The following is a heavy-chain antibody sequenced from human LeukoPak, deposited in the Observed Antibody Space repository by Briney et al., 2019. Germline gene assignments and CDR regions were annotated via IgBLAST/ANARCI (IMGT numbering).Heavy chain of an antibody. CDR1: GGSISSSSYY. CDR2: IYYSGST. Sequence: PSETLSLTCTVSGGSISSSSYYWGWIRQPPGKGPEWIGSIYYSGSTYYNPSLKSRVTISVDTSKNQFSLKLSSVTAADTAVYYCARVGRYCSSTSCYSGLVFYYYYYMDVWGKGTTVTVSS. J-gene: IGHJ6*03. CDR3: ARVGRYCSSTSCYSGLVFYYYYYMDV. V-gene: IGHV4-39*07. D-gene: IGHD2-2*02.